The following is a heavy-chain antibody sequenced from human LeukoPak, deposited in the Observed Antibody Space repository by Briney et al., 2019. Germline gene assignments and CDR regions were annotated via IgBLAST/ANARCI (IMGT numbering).Heavy chain of an antibody. D-gene: IGHD3-9*01. J-gene: IGHJ4*02. V-gene: IGHV1-8*01. CDR3: ARSVLHYDILTGRRSHYFDY. CDR2: MNPNSGNT. CDR1: GYTFTSYD. Sequence: GASVKVSCKASGYTFTSYDINWVRQATGQGLEWMGWMNPNSGNTGYAQKFQGRVTMTRNTSISTAYMELSSLRSEDTAVYYCARSVLHYDILTGRRSHYFDYWGQGTLVTVSS.